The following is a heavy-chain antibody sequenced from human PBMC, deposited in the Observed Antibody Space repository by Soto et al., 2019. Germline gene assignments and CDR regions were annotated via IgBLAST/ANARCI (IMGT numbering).Heavy chain of an antibody. V-gene: IGHV4-30-4*01. CDR2: IYYSGST. Sequence: QVQLQESGPGLVKPSQTLSLTCTVSGGSISSGDYYWSWIRQPPGKGLEWIGYIYYSGSTYYNPFLKSRVTISVDTSKNQFSLKLSSVTAADTAVYYCASAYYYDSSGYYGHFDYWGQGTLVTVSS. CDR3: ASAYYYDSSGYYGHFDY. D-gene: IGHD3-22*01. J-gene: IGHJ4*02. CDR1: GGSISSGDYY.